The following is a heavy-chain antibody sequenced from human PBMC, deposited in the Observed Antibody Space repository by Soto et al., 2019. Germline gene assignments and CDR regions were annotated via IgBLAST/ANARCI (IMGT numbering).Heavy chain of an antibody. CDR3: ARSLMVVAATPGWFDH. Sequence: APVQGAWPGAGYGLPGDYGGWGRQEPGQGLEWMGIINPSGGSTSYAQKFQGRVTMTRDTSTSTVYMELSSLRSEDTAVYYCARSLMVVAATPGWFDHWCQGTLVTVS. CDR1: GYGLPGDY. V-gene: IGHV1-46*01. J-gene: IGHJ5*02. CDR2: INPSGGST. D-gene: IGHD2-15*01.